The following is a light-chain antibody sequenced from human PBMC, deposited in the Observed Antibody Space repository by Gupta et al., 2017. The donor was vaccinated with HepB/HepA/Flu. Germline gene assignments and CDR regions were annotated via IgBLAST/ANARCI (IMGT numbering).Light chain of an antibody. J-gene: IGLJ1*01. CDR1: SSDVGDYNF. Sequence: QSALTQPASVSGSPGQSITISCTGTSSDVGDYNFVSWYQQHPGKVPRLMIYDVSNRPSGVSDRFSGSKSGITASLTISGLQAEDEADYYCSSYRSGNTYVFGNGNKVTVL. CDR3: SSYRSGNTYV. CDR2: DVS. V-gene: IGLV2-14*01.